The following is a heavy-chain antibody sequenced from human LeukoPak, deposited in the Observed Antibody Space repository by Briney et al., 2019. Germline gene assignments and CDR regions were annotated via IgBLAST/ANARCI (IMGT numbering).Heavy chain of an antibody. Sequence: GGSLRLSCAASGFTFSSYGMHWVRQAPGKGLEWVAVISYDGSNKYYADSVKGRFTISRDNSKNTLHLQMNSLRAEDTAVYYCAKDQAACFDYWGQGTLVTVSS. CDR1: GFTFSSYG. CDR3: AKDQAACFDY. J-gene: IGHJ4*02. CDR2: ISYDGSNK. D-gene: IGHD6-25*01. V-gene: IGHV3-30*18.